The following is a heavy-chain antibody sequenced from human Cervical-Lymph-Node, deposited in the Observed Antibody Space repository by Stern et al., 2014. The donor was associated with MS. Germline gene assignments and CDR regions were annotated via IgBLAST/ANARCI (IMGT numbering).Heavy chain of an antibody. CDR1: GYTFTSYY. J-gene: IGHJ6*02. V-gene: IGHV1-46*03. D-gene: IGHD3-3*01. CDR3: ARDRPIFGVVINYGMDV. CDR2: INPSGGRT. Sequence: VQLEESGAEVKKPGASVKVSCKASGYTFTSYYMHWVRQAPGQGLEWMGMINPSGGRTTYAQKFQGRVTMTRDTSTSTVYMELSSLRSEDTAVYYCARDRPIFGVVINYGMDVWGQGTTVTVSS.